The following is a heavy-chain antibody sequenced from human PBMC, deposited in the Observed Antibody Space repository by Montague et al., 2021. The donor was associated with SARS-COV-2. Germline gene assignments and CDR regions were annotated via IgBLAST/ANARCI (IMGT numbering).Heavy chain of an antibody. CDR3: VRVFWYCSIGAWLGNFDS. CDR1: GGSVTNTTVY. Sequence: SETLSLTCTVSGGSVTNTTVYWGWIRQPPGKVLEWIGYIHNSATTNYKSSLKSRVTLSLDTSKNQFSLNLTSVTAADTAVYYCVRVFWYCSIGAWLGNFDSWGQGTLVTVSS. D-gene: IGHD6-19*01. V-gene: IGHV4-61*01. J-gene: IGHJ4*02. CDR2: IHNSATT.